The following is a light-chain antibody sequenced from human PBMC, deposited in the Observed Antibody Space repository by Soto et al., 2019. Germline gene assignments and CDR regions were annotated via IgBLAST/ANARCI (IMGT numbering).Light chain of an antibody. Sequence: DIQMTQSPSSLSASVGDRVTITCQASQDISNHLKWYQQKPGKSPKLLIYDASSLEAGVPSRFGGGGSGTDFSFSISSLQPEDIAKYYCQQYNNLPYTFGQGNKLEIK. CDR2: DAS. V-gene: IGKV1-33*01. CDR1: QDISNH. J-gene: IGKJ2*01. CDR3: QQYNNLPYT.